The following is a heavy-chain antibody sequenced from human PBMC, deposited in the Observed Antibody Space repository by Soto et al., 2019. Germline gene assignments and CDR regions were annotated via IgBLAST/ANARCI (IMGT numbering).Heavy chain of an antibody. V-gene: IGHV3-23*01. Sequence: GGSLRLSCAASGFTFSSYAMSWVRQAPGKGLEWVSAISGSGGSTYYADSVKGRFTISRDNSKNTLYLQMNSLRAEDTAVYYCASTSNDRVVRRDSYGYFDYWGQGTLVTVSS. D-gene: IGHD5-18*01. CDR3: ASTSNDRVVRRDSYGYFDY. CDR2: ISGSGGST. CDR1: GFTFSSYA. J-gene: IGHJ4*02.